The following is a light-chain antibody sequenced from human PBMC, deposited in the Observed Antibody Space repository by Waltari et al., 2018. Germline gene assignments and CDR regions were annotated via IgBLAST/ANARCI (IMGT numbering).Light chain of an antibody. CDR2: GGT. J-gene: IGLJ3*02. CDR3: SSYAGGGTGV. CDR1: NNDVGSYDL. V-gene: IGLV2-23*01. Sequence: QSALTQPASVSGSPGQSITISCTGTNNDVGSYDLVSWYQPHPGKAPKLVIYGGTKRPSGVSHRFSGSKSGNTASLTISGLQAEDEADYYCSSYAGGGTGVFGGGTKLTVL.